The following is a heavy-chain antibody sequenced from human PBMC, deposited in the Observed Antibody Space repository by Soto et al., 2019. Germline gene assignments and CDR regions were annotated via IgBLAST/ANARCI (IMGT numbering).Heavy chain of an antibody. CDR1: GYTFTSYD. V-gene: IGHV1-8*01. CDR3: ARDQGSYCSSTSCPEGAFDI. Sequence: GASVKVSCKASGYTFTSYDINWVQQATGQGLEWMGWMNPNSGNTGYAQKFQGRVTMTRNTSISTAYMELSSLRSEDTAVYYCARDQGSYCSSTSCPEGAFDIWGQGTMVTVS. D-gene: IGHD2-2*01. J-gene: IGHJ3*02. CDR2: MNPNSGNT.